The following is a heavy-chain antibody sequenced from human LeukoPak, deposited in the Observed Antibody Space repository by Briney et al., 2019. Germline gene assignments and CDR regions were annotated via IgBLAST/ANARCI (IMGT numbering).Heavy chain of an antibody. CDR1: GFTFSDYE. V-gene: IGHV3-48*03. CDR3: VRTTPEINGIEFDF. Sequence: GGSLRLSCAASGFTFSDYEMNWVRQAPGKGLEWVSYIGRGGGIKYYADSVKGRFTISRDNAKNSLYLQMNRLRAEDTAIHYCVRTTPEINGIEFDFWGQGTRVTVSS. J-gene: IGHJ4*02. CDR2: IGRGGGIK. D-gene: IGHD1-20*01.